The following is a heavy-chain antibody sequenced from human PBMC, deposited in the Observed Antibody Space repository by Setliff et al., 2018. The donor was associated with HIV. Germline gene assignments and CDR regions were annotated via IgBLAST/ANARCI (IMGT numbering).Heavy chain of an antibody. CDR3: ARDGIAAAYYWYFEI. V-gene: IGHV3-7*03. J-gene: IGHJ2*01. CDR2: IKQDGSEK. Sequence: PGGSLRLSCAASGFTFSRYWMSWVRQAPGKGLEWVANIKQDGSEKYYVDSVKGRFTISRDYAKNLLYLQMNSLRAEDTAGYYCARDGIAAAYYWYFEIWGRGTLVTVSS. CDR1: GFTFSRYW. D-gene: IGHD6-13*01.